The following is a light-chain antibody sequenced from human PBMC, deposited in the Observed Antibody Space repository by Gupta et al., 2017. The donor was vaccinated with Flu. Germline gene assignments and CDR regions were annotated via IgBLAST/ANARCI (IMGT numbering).Light chain of an antibody. CDR3: QVWDIIVA. CDR1: NIGSKK. V-gene: IGLV3-9*01. Sequence: VALGQTATIICGGNNIGSKKVHWYQQKPGQAPVLLIDRDTNRPSGIPEGFSGSNSGNTATLTISRAQAGDEADYYCQVWDIIVAFGGGTRLTVL. J-gene: IGLJ2*01. CDR2: RDT.